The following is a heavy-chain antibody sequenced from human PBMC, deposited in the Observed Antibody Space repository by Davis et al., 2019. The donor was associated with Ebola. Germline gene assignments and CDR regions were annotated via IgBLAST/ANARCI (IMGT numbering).Heavy chain of an antibody. Sequence: SETLSLTCAVSGGSISSSNWWSWVRQPPGKGLEWIGEIYHSGSTNYNPSLKSRVTISVDTSKNQFSLKLSSVTAADTAVYYCARHWDIVVVVAATPVDWFDPWGQGTLVTVSS. CDR3: ARHWDIVVVVAATPVDWFDP. CDR1: GGSISSSNW. CDR2: IYHSGST. J-gene: IGHJ5*02. V-gene: IGHV4-4*02. D-gene: IGHD2-15*01.